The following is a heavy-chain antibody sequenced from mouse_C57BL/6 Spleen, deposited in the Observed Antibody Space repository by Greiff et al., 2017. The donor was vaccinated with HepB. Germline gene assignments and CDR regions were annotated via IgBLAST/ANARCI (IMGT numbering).Heavy chain of an antibody. J-gene: IGHJ4*01. D-gene: IGHD2-4*01. Sequence: VQLQQSGPELVKPGASVKISCKASGYTFTDYYMNWVKQSHGKSLEWIGDINPNNGGTSYNQKFKGKATLTVDKSSSTAYMELRSLTSEDSAVYYCARSQGPDDYDVAMDYWGQGTSVTVSS. CDR3: ARSQGPDDYDVAMDY. CDR2: INPNNGGT. V-gene: IGHV1-26*01. CDR1: GYTFTDYY.